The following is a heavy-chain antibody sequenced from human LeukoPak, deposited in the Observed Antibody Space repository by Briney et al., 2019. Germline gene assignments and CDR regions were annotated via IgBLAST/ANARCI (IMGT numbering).Heavy chain of an antibody. Sequence: LPGGSLRLSCAASGFTFSSYEMNWVRQAPGKGLEWVSYISSSDSTIYYADSVKGRFTISRDNAKNSLYLQMNSLRAGDTAVYYCARTIEMATISYFDYWGQGTLVTVSS. CDR1: GFTFSSYE. CDR2: ISSSDSTI. J-gene: IGHJ4*02. V-gene: IGHV3-48*03. CDR3: ARTIEMATISYFDY. D-gene: IGHD5-24*01.